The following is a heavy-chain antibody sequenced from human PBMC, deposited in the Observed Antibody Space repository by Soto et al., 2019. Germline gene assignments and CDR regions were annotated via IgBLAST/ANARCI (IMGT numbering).Heavy chain of an antibody. CDR2: FDPEDGET. CDR3: ATDIVATIRVSAFDI. J-gene: IGHJ3*02. CDR1: GYTLTELS. V-gene: IGHV1-24*01. D-gene: IGHD5-12*01. Sequence: ASVKVSCKVSGYTLTELSMHWVRQAPGKGLEWMGGFDPEDGETIYAQKFQGRVTMTEDTSTDTAYMELSSLRSEDTAVYYCATDIVATIRVSAFDIWGQGTMVTVSS.